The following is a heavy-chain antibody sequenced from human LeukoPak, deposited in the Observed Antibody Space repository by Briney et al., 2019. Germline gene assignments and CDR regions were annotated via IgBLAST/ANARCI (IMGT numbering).Heavy chain of an antibody. CDR3: ARGGYSYGYSQYWFDP. D-gene: IGHD5-18*01. J-gene: IGHJ5*02. Sequence: SETLSLTCAVYGGSFSGYYWCWIRQPPGKGLEWIGEINHSGSTNYNPSLKSRVTISVDTSKNQFSLKLSSVTAADTAVYYCARGGYSYGYSQYWFDPWGQGTLVTVSS. V-gene: IGHV4-34*01. CDR2: INHSGST. CDR1: GGSFSGYY.